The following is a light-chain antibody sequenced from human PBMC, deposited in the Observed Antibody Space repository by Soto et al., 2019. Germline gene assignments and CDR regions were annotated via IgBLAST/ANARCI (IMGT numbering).Light chain of an antibody. CDR1: QSVSSSY. CDR3: QQRSNWPPLT. J-gene: IGKJ4*01. CDR2: GAS. V-gene: IGKV3D-20*02. Sequence: IVLTQSPGTLSLSPGERATLSCRASQSVSSSYLAWYQQKPGQAPRLLIYGASSRATAIPDRFRGSGSGTDFTLTISRLEPDDFAVYYCQQRSNWPPLTFGGGTKVDIK.